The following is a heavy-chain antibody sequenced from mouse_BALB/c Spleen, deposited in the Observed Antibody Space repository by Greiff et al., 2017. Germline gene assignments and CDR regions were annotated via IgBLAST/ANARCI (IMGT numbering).Heavy chain of an antibody. CDR1: GFTFSDFY. Sequence: EVKLVESGGGLVQPGGSLRLSCATSGFTFSDFYMEWVRQPPGKRLEWIAASRNKANDYTTEYSASVKGRFIVSRDTSQSILYLQMNALRAEDTAIYYCARASLGKDYFDYWGQGTTLTVSS. V-gene: IGHV7-1*02. CDR2: SRNKANDYTT. J-gene: IGHJ2*01. D-gene: IGHD4-1*01. CDR3: ARASLGKDYFDY.